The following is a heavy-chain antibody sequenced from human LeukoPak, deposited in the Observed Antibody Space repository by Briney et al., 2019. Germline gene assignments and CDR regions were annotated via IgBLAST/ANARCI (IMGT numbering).Heavy chain of an antibody. V-gene: IGHV4-38-2*01. CDR3: ASCDSSGYYYFF. CDR1: GYSISSGHY. J-gene: IGHJ4*02. CDR2: IYHSGST. Sequence: PSETLSLTCAVSGYSISSGHYWGWIRQPPGKGLEWIGSIYHSGSTYYNPSLKSRVTISVDTSKNQFSLKLSSVTAADTAVYYCASCDSSGYYYFFWGQGTLVTVSS. D-gene: IGHD3-22*01.